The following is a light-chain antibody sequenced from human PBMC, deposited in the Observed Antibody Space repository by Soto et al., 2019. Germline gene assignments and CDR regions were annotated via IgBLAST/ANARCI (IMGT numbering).Light chain of an antibody. CDR3: QQCNFHWT. CDR2: KAS. V-gene: IGKV1-5*03. CDR1: QSIGSW. J-gene: IGKJ1*01. Sequence: DIQMTQSPSTLPASVGDRVTITCRASQSIGSWLAWYQQKPGKVPKLLIYKASSLESGVPSRFSGSGSGTEFTLTISSLQPDDFATYYCQQCNFHWTFGQGTKLEIK.